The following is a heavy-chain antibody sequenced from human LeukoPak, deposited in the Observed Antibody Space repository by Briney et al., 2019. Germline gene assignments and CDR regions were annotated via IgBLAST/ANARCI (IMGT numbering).Heavy chain of an antibody. CDR1: GVSISDGYY. V-gene: IGHV4-38-2*01. J-gene: IGHJ5*02. CDR2: LFHNGPS. CDR3: ARLWFENWIDP. Sequence: PSETLSLTCDVTGVSISDGYYWGWIRQPTGKGLEWIGSLFHNGPSYYNPSLKSRVIITMDTSKNQFFLKLTSVTAADTAVYSCARLWFENWIDPCGQGALVTVS. D-gene: IGHD2-21*01.